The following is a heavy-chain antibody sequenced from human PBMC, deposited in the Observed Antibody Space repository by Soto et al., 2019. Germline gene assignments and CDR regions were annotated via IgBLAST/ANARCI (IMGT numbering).Heavy chain of an antibody. Sequence: SSETLSLTCTVSGGSISSGGYYWSWIRQHPGKGLEWIGYIYYSGSTYYNPSLKSRVTISVDTSKNQFSLKLSSVTAADTAVYYCARIPSLVVTPAPSFDYWGQGTLVTVSS. D-gene: IGHD2-21*02. CDR2: IYYSGST. V-gene: IGHV4-31*03. CDR1: GGSISSGGYY. J-gene: IGHJ4*02. CDR3: ARIPSLVVTPAPSFDY.